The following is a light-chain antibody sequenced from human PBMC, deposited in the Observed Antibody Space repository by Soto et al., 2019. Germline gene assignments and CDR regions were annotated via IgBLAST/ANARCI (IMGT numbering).Light chain of an antibody. CDR3: MQSARWPWT. Sequence: DVVMTQSPLSLPVPLGQPASISCRSSQGLLLSDGNTDLSWFHQRPGQSPRRLIYTISDRASGVPDRFTGSGSGTDFTLKISGLEAEDVGVYYCMQSARWPWTFGPGTKVEV. CDR1: QGLLLSDGNTD. CDR2: TIS. V-gene: IGKV2-30*01. J-gene: IGKJ1*01.